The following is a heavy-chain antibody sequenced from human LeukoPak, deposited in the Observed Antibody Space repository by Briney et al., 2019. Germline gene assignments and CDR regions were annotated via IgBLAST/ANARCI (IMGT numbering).Heavy chain of an antibody. V-gene: IGHV4-34*01. J-gene: IGHJ4*02. D-gene: IGHD7-27*01. CDR1: GGSFSGYY. CDR2: INHSGST. CDR3: ASAGDRGYFDY. Sequence: PSETLSLTCAVYGGSFSGYYWSWIRQPPGKGLEWIGEINHSGSTNYNPSFKSRVTISVDTSKNQFSLKLSSVTAADTAVYYCASAGDRGYFDYWGQGTLVTVSS.